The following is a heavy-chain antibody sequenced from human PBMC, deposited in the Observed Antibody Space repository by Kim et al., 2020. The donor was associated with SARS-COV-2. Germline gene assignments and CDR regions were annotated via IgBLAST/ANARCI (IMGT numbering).Heavy chain of an antibody. D-gene: IGHD6-13*01. CDR1: GYTFTSYG. V-gene: IGHV1-18*01. CDR2: ISAYNGNT. Sequence: ASVKVSCKASGYTFTSYGISWVRQAPGQGLEWMGWISAYNGNTNYAQKLQGRVTMTTDTSTSTAYMELRSLRSDDTAVYYCARDPASWSSSWNFDYWGQGTLVTVSS. CDR3: ARDPASWSSSWNFDY. J-gene: IGHJ4*02.